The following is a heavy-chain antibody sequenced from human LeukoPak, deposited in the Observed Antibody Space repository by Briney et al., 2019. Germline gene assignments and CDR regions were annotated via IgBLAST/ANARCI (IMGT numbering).Heavy chain of an antibody. CDR2: INPDGNEK. V-gene: IGHV3-7*01. Sequence: TGGSLRLSCEVSGFTFTIHWMSWVRQAPGKGLEWVAKINPDGNEKSYVDSVKGRFTISRDNAKNSLYLQMNNLRAEDTAMYYCAKEEWYSFDNWGQGYLVTVSS. D-gene: IGHD1-1*01. CDR3: AKEEWYSFDN. J-gene: IGHJ4*02. CDR1: GFTFTIHW.